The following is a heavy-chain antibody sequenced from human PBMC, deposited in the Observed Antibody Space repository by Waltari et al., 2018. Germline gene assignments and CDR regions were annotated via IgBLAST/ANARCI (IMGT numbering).Heavy chain of an antibody. J-gene: IGHJ6*02. CDR2: VHSGGTT. CDR1: GGSISGNSYY. CDR3: ARRSSGAYPDYYYGLDV. D-gene: IGHD3-22*01. Sequence: QLQLQESGPGLVETSETLSLTCSVAGGSISGNSYYWGWIRQPPGKGLEWIGSVHSGGTTYYHPSLKSRISISLDTTEHRFSLKLTSVTAADTAVYYCARRSSGAYPDYYYGLDVWGQGATV. V-gene: IGHV4-39*02.